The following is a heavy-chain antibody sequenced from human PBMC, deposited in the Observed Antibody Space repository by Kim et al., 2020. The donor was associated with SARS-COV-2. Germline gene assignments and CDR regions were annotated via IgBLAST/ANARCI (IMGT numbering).Heavy chain of an antibody. V-gene: IGHV4-59*13. CDR1: GGSISSYY. CDR3: AGVLRYYDILTGYSPVGDYGKDV. Sequence: SETLSLTCTVSGGSISSYYWSWIRQPPGKGLEWIGYIYYSGSTNYNPSLKSRVTISVGTSKNQFSLKLSSVTAADTAVYYCAGVLRYYDILTGYSPVGDYGKDVWGQGTTVTVSS. D-gene: IGHD3-9*01. CDR2: IYYSGST. J-gene: IGHJ6*02.